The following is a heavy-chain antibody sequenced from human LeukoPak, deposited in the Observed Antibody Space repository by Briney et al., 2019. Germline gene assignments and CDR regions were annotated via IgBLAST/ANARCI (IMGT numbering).Heavy chain of an antibody. J-gene: IGHJ4*02. CDR3: GSWDVRGYSGYDQS. Sequence: SETLSLTCTVSGGSISSYYWSWIRQPPGKGLEWIGSIYYSGSAYYNPSLKSRVTISVDTSKNQFSLKLSSVTAADTAVYYCGSWDVRGYSGYDQSWGQGTLVTVSS. D-gene: IGHD5-12*01. CDR1: GGSISSYY. CDR2: IYYSGSA. V-gene: IGHV4-39*07.